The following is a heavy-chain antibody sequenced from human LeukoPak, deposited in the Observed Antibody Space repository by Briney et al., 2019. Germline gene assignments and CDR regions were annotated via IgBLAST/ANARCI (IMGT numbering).Heavy chain of an antibody. D-gene: IGHD6-19*01. J-gene: IGHJ3*02. CDR2: INPNSGGT. Sequence: ASVKVSCKASGYTFTSDAMNWVRQAPGQGLEWMGWINPNSGGTNYAQKFQGRVTMTRDTSISTAYMELSRLRSDYTAVYYCARSAWLDGAFDIWGQGTMVTVSS. CDR3: ARSAWLDGAFDI. CDR1: GYTFTSDA. V-gene: IGHV1-2*02.